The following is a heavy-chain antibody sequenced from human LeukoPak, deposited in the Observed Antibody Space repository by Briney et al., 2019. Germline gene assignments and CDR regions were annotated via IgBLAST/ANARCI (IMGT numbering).Heavy chain of an antibody. CDR2: INPNSGGT. D-gene: IGHD6-13*01. CDR1: GYTFTGYY. Sequence: ASVKVSCKASGYTFTGYYMHWVRQAPGQGLEWMGWINPNSGGTNYAQKFQGWVTMTRDTSISTAYMELSRLRSDDTAVYYCARLAAAGTSWFDPWGQGTLVTVSS. CDR3: ARLAAAGTSWFDP. V-gene: IGHV1-2*04. J-gene: IGHJ5*02.